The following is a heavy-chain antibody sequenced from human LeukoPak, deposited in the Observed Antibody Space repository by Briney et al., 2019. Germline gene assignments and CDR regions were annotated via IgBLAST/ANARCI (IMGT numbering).Heavy chain of an antibody. Sequence: PGGSLRLSCAGAGFTFSNAWMTWVRQAPGKGLEWVGRIKSKGDAETTDYGASVKGRFTMSRDDSTATVYLQMNLLQAEDTAMYYCATDLGLTMIRGVIVHWGQGALVIVTS. J-gene: IGHJ4*02. CDR1: GFTFSNAW. CDR2: IKSKGDAETT. D-gene: IGHD3-10*01. V-gene: IGHV3-15*01. CDR3: ATDLGLTMIRGVIVH.